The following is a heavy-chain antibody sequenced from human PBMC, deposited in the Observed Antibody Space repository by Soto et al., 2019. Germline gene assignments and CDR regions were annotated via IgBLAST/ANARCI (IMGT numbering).Heavy chain of an antibody. D-gene: IGHD6-13*01. CDR3: ARGGIAAAAWNWFDP. Sequence: SQTLSLTCVISGDSVSSNSAAWNWIRQSPSRGLEWLGRTYYRSKWYNDYAVSVKSRITINPDTSKNQFSLQLNSVTPEDTAVYYCARGGIAAAAWNWFDPWGQGTLVTVSS. CDR1: GDSVSSNSAA. J-gene: IGHJ5*02. CDR2: TYYRSKWYN. V-gene: IGHV6-1*01.